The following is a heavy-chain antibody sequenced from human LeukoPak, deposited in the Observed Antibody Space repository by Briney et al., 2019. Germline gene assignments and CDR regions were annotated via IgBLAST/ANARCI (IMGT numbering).Heavy chain of an antibody. Sequence: PGGSLRLSCAASGFTFDDYAMHWVRQAPGKGLEWVSLISWDGGGTYYADSVKGRFTISRDNSKSSLYLQMNSLRAEDTALYYCAKDIDPLTGDMSIDYWGQGTLVTVSS. CDR3: AKDIDPLTGDMSIDY. J-gene: IGHJ4*02. CDR1: GFTFDDYA. V-gene: IGHV3-43D*03. D-gene: IGHD7-27*01. CDR2: ISWDGGGT.